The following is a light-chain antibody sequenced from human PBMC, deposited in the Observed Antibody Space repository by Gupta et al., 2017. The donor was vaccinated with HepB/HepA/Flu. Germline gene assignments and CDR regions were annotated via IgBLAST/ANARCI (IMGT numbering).Light chain of an antibody. CDR3: QVWDASSDLRV. V-gene: IGLV3-21*04. J-gene: IGLJ3*02. CDR2: YDT. Sequence: SSVLTQPPSLSVAPGQTARVTCGGNNIGSKSVHWYQQKPGQAPVLVIYYDTDRPSGIPERFSGSNSGDTATLTIRWVEAGDEADYSCQVWDASSDLRVFGGGTKLTVL. CDR1: NIGSKS.